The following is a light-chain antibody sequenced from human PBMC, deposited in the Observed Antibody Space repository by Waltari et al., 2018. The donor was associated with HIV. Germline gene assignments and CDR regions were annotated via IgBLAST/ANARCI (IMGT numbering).Light chain of an antibody. V-gene: IGLV3-25*03. CDR3: QSVDSSGTYPVI. CDR2: KDS. J-gene: IGLJ2*01. Sequence: SYELTQSPSVSVSPGQTARITSSGDELPKQYAFRYQQKPGQAPVLVTYKDSERPSWIPERFSGSSSGTKVTLIMSGFQAEDEADYYCQSVDSSGTYPVIFGGGTKLTVL. CDR1: ELPKQY.